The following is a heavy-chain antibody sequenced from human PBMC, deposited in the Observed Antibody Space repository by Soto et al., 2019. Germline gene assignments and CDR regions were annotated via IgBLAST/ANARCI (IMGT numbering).Heavy chain of an antibody. J-gene: IGHJ6*02. V-gene: IGHV4-59*01. CDR3: ARAGNWNEMYYGMDV. Sequence: SETLSLTCTVSGGSISSYYWSWIRQPPGKGLEWIGYIYYSGSTNYNPSLKSRVTISVDTSKNQFSLKLSSVTAADTAVYYCARAGNWNEMYYGMDVWGQGTTVTVSS. CDR2: IYYSGST. D-gene: IGHD1-1*01. CDR1: GGSISSYY.